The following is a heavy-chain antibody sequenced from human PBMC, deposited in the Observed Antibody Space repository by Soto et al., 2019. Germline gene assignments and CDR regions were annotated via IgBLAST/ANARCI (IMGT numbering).Heavy chain of an antibody. CDR3: ARHYNTVTGWFDP. CDR2: IYYRGST. D-gene: IGHD4-4*01. J-gene: IGHJ5*02. CDR1: GGSVSSGSYY. Sequence: QVQLQESGPRLVKPSETLSLTCTVSGGSVSSGSYYLSFIRQHAGKGLDWIGYIYYRGSTNYNPSLKNRVTISVDASKNQFSPKLSSVTAADTAVYYCARHYNTVTGWFDPWGQGTLVTVSS. V-gene: IGHV4-61*01.